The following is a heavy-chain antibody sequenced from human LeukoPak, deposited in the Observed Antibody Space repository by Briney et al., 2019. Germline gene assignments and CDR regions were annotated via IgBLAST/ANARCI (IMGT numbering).Heavy chain of an antibody. V-gene: IGHV3-21*01. CDR3: AMTYYYDSSGSNQYYMDV. CDR1: GFTFSSYS. CDR2: ISSSSSYI. D-gene: IGHD3-22*01. J-gene: IGHJ6*03. Sequence: GGSLRLSCAASGFTFSSYSMNWVRQAPGKGLEWVSSISSSSSYIYYAESVKGRFNISRDNAKNSLYLQMNSLRAEDTAVYYCAMTYYYDSSGSNQYYMDVWGKGTTVTVSS.